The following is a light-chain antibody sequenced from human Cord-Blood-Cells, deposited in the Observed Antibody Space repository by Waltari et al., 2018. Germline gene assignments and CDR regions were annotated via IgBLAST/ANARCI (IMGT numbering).Light chain of an antibody. J-gene: IGLJ3*02. CDR2: SNN. Sequence: QSVLTQPPSASGPPGQRVTISCSGSSSNIGSNTVNWSQQLPGTAPKLLIYSNNRRPSGVHNRFSDSKSGPSASRAIGGLQSEDEADYYCAAWDDSLNGWVFGGGTKLTVL. CDR1: SSNIGSNT. V-gene: IGLV1-44*01. CDR3: AAWDDSLNGWV.